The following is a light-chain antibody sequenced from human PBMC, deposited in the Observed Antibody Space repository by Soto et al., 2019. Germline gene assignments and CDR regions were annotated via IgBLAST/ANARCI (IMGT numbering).Light chain of an antibody. CDR2: AAS. CDR3: QQYNNYPWT. J-gene: IGKJ1*01. V-gene: IGKV1-5*03. CDR1: QSISNW. Sequence: IQMTQSPSTLSASVGDRVTITCLASQSISNWLAWYQQKPGKAPKLLIYAASTLESGVPSTFSGSGSGTEFTLTISSLQPDDFATYYCQQYNNYPWTFGQGTKVDTK.